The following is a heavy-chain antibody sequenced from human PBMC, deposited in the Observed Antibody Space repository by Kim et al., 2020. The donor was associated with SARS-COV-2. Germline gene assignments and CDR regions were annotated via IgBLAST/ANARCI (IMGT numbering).Heavy chain of an antibody. CDR3: AREEGGFCSSTRCYRGGFDY. D-gene: IGHD2-2*01. CDR1: GGSISNYY. CDR2: IYYSGST. J-gene: IGHJ4*02. Sequence: SETLSLTCTVSGGSISNYYWSWIRQPPGKGLEWIGYIYYSGSTNYNPSLKSRVTISVDTSKNQFSLKLSSVTAADTAVYYCAREEGGFCSSTRCYRGGFDYWGQGTLVTVSS. V-gene: IGHV4-59*13.